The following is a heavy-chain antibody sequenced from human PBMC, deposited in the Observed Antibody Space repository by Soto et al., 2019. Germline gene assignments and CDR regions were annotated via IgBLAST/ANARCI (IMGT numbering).Heavy chain of an antibody. CDR2: INPSGGST. CDR3: ARDDAPYYYDSSGPSSSAFDI. Sequence: ASVKVSCKASGYTFTSYYMRWVRQAPGQGXEWMGIINPSGGSTSYAQKFQGRVTMTRDTSTSTVYMELSSLRSEDTAVYYCARDDAPYYYDSSGPSSSAFDIWGQGTMVTV. CDR1: GYTFTSYY. V-gene: IGHV1-46*01. D-gene: IGHD3-22*01. J-gene: IGHJ3*02.